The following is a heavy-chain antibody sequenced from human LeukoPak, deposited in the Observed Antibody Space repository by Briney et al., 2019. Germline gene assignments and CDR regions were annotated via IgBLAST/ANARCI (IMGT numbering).Heavy chain of an antibody. Sequence: GRSLRLSCAGSGFTFSSYGMHRVRQAPGKGLEWVAVISYDGSDKYYADSVKGRFTISRDNSKNTLYLQMNTLRAEDTAVYYCAKDQASSGWYYDYWGQGTLVTVSS. CDR3: AKDQASSGWYYDY. CDR1: GFTFSSYG. J-gene: IGHJ4*02. D-gene: IGHD6-19*01. V-gene: IGHV3-30*18. CDR2: ISYDGSDK.